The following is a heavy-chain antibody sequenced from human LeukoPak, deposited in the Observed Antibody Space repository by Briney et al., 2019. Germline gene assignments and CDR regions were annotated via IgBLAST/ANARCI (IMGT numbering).Heavy chain of an antibody. Sequence: PSETLSLTCTVSGGSISSYYWSWIRQPPGKGLDWIGYIYYSESINYNPSLKSRVTISVDTSKNQFSLKLSSVTAADTAVYYCARSGYSYDYAFDIWGQGTMVTVSS. J-gene: IGHJ3*02. CDR3: ARSGYSYDYAFDI. D-gene: IGHD5-18*01. V-gene: IGHV4-59*01. CDR1: GGSISSYY. CDR2: IYYSESI.